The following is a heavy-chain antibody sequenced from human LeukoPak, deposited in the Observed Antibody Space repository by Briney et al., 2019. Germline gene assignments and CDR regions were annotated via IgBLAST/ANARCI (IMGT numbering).Heavy chain of an antibody. V-gene: IGHV1-18*01. CDR2: ISAYNGNT. J-gene: IGHJ5*02. CDR1: GYTFTSYG. CDR3: ARGPAYSSSWYIRISEFPRQFDP. D-gene: IGHD6-13*01. Sequence: ASVKVSCKASGYTFTSYGISWVRQAPGQGLEWMGWISAYNGNTNYAQKLQGRVTMTTVTSTSTAYMELRSLRSDDTAVYYCARGPAYSSSWYIRISEFPRQFDPWGQGTLVTVSS.